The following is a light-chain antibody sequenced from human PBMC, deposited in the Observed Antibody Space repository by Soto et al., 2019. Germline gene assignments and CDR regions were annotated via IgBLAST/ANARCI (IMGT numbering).Light chain of an antibody. V-gene: IGKV3-15*01. Sequence: EIVMTQSPATLSVSPGERATLSCRASQRVSSKLAWFQQQPGRAPGLLIYATSARATGIPARFSGSGSGTEFTLTISSLQSEDFAVYYCQQYSEWPLTFGGGTRVEIK. CDR2: ATS. CDR1: QRVSSK. CDR3: QQYSEWPLT. J-gene: IGKJ4*01.